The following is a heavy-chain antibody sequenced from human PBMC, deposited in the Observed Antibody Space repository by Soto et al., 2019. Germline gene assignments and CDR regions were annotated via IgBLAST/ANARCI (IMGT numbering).Heavy chain of an antibody. CDR3: ARSGRSLLDY. Sequence: QVQLQESGPGLVKASQTLSLTCTVSGASISGSDHYWSWVRQPPGKDLEWIGHLSYTGNSFNPYYIPRLQMSLTMSLDTSKNQFSLLVTAMTAADTVGYFCARSGRSLLDYWGQGALVSVSS. V-gene: IGHV4-30-4*01. D-gene: IGHD1-26*01. J-gene: IGHJ4*02. CDR2: LSYTGNS. CDR1: GASISGSDHY.